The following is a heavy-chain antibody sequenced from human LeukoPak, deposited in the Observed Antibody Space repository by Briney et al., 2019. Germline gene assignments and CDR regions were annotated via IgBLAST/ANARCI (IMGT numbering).Heavy chain of an antibody. Sequence: GGSLRLSCAASGFSFSSYWMSWVRQAPGRGLEWVANMNQDGSEIYYVDSVKGRLTISRDNAKNSLYLQMNSLRAEDKGVYYCTRDFQGRFYYHVDVWGKGTTVTVSS. D-gene: IGHD3-10*01. CDR3: TRDFQGRFYYHVDV. V-gene: IGHV3-7*01. J-gene: IGHJ6*03. CDR2: MNQDGSEI. CDR1: GFSFSSYW.